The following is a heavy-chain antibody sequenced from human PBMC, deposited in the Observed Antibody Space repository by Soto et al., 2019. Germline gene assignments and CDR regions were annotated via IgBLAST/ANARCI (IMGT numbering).Heavy chain of an antibody. D-gene: IGHD5-12*01. CDR2: SIPIRGTA. Sequence: SVKVSCKATGGAFNNYPITWVRQAPGQGLEWMGGSIPIRGTANYAQKFQGRVTISVDESTSTAYMELSSLRSEDTAVYYCARGRGYSGDDHYYYFDMDVWGQGTTVTVSS. CDR3: ARGRGYSGDDHYYYFDMDV. V-gene: IGHV1-69*13. J-gene: IGHJ6*02. CDR1: GGAFNNYP.